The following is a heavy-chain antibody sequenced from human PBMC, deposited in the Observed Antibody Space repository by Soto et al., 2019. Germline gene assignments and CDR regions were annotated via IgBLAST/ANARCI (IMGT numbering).Heavy chain of an antibody. CDR1: GSTFSSYA. D-gene: IGHD4-17*01. J-gene: IGHJ1*01. CDR2: IIPIFGTA. Sequence: QVQLVQSGAEVKKPGSSVKVSCKASGSTFSSYAISWVRQAPGQGLEWMGGIIPIFGTANYAQKFQGRVTITADESTSTAYMELSSLRSEDTAVYYCARAPLDYGGNLQYFQHWGQGTLVTVSS. CDR3: ARAPLDYGGNLQYFQH. V-gene: IGHV1-69*12.